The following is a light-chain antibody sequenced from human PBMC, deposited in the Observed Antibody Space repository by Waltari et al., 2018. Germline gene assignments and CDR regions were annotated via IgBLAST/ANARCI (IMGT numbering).Light chain of an antibody. CDR1: YSNIGHNS. CDR3: AAWDDSLNGV. Sequence: QSVLTQPPSASGTPEQRVTISCSGSYSNIGHNSVNWYQQVPGTAPKLLIYNNDRRPSGVPDRFSGSKSGTSASLAISGLQSEDEADYYCAAWDDSLNGVFGGGTKLTVL. V-gene: IGLV1-44*01. CDR2: NND. J-gene: IGLJ3*02.